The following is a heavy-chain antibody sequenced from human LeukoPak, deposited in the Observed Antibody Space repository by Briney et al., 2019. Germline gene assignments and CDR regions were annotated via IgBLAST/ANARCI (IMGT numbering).Heavy chain of an antibody. V-gene: IGHV3-30*02. CDR1: GFTFSSYA. CDR2: LAHHDGTK. D-gene: IGHD2-2*01. CDR3: AKDTNAFSCDH. J-gene: IGHJ4*02. Sequence: GGSLRLSCAASGFTFSSYAMSWVRQAPGKGLEWVALAHHDGTKYYSDSVKGRFTVSRDNSKNTVYLQMSSLRAEDTAVYYCAKDTNAFSCDHWGQGTLVTVSS.